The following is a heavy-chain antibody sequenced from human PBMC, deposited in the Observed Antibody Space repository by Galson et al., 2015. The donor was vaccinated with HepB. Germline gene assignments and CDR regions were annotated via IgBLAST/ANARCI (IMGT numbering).Heavy chain of an antibody. V-gene: IGHV3-21*01. CDR3: ARYPDYGDLGDAFDI. D-gene: IGHD4-17*01. CDR2: ISSSSSYI. J-gene: IGHJ3*02. CDR1: GFTFSSYS. Sequence: SLRLSCAASGFTFSSYSMNWVRQAPGEGLEWVSSISSSSSYIYYADSVKGRFTISRDNAKNSLYLQMNSLRAEDTAVYYCARYPDYGDLGDAFDIWGQGTMVTVSS.